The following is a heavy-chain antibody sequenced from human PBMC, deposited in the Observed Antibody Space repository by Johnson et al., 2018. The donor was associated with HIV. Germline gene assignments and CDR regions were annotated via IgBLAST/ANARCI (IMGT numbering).Heavy chain of an antibody. D-gene: IGHD3-22*01. J-gene: IGHJ3*02. CDR2: ISYDGSNK. Sequence: VQLVESGGGVVQPGRSLRLSCAASGFTFSSYAMHWVRQAPGKGLEWVAVISYDGSNKYYADSVKGRFTISRDNSENTVYLQMNSLRAEDTAVYFCARDLIPDSTFFYDTTSYFPDAFDIWGQGTMVTVSS. CDR1: GFTFSSYA. V-gene: IGHV3-30*14. CDR3: ARDLIPDSTFFYDTTSYFPDAFDI.